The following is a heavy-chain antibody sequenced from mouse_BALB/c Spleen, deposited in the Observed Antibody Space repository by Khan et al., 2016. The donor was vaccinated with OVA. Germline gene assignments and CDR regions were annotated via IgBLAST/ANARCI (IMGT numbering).Heavy chain of an antibody. J-gene: IGHJ1*01. D-gene: IGHD2-14*01. Sequence: EVELVESGGGLVQPGGSRKLSCAASGFTFSSFGMHWVSQAPEKGLEWVAYISSGSSTTYYADTMKGRFTLSRDNPRITLFVQMTSLRSDDTSMYYWARSRYVLGYVDVGGAGTTVTSSS. CDR3: ARSRYVLGYVDV. V-gene: IGHV5-17*02. CDR1: GFTFSSFG. CDR2: ISSGSSTT.